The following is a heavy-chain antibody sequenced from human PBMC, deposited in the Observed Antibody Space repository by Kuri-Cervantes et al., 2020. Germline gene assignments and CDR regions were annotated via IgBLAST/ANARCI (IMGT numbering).Heavy chain of an antibody. CDR1: GGSISSYY. Sequence: GSLRLSCTVSGGSISSYYWSWIRQPAGKGLEWIGRIYTSGSTNYNPSLKSRVTISVDTSKNQFSLKLSSVTAADTAVYYCTRAALGYSFGYPFPFYMDVWGKGTTVTSP. J-gene: IGHJ6*03. V-gene: IGHV4-4*07. CDR2: IYTSGST. D-gene: IGHD5-18*01. CDR3: TRAALGYSFGYPFPFYMDV.